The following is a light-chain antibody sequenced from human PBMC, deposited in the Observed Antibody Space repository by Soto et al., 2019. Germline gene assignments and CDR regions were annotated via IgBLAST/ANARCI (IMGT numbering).Light chain of an antibody. CDR1: QTVSSY. J-gene: IGKJ2*01. V-gene: IGKV3-11*01. CDR2: DAS. CDR3: QQRSNWPHT. Sequence: EIVLTQSPATLSLSPGERATLSCRASQTVSSYLAWYQQRPGQAPRLLIYDASNRATGIPARFSGSGAGTDFTLTISCLEPEDFAVYYCQQRSNWPHTFGQGTKLEIK.